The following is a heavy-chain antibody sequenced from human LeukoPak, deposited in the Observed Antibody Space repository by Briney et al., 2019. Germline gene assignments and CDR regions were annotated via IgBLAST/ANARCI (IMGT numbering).Heavy chain of an antibody. CDR2: MNPNSGNT. J-gene: IGHJ5*02. CDR1: GYTFTSYD. D-gene: IGHD3-10*01. Sequence: ASVKVSCKASGYTFTSYDINWVRQATGQGLEWIGWMNPNSGNTGYAQKFQGRVTMTKDTSINTAYMELSSLRSEDTAVYCCARGDIMVRGNWFDPWGQGTLVTVSS. CDR3: ARGDIMVRGNWFDP. V-gene: IGHV1-8*01.